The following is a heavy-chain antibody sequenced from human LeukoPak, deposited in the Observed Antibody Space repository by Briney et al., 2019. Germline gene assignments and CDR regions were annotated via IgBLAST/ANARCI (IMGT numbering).Heavy chain of an antibody. J-gene: IGHJ4*02. CDR3: ARGRQWLVEARGYFDY. CDR2: IKQDGSEK. D-gene: IGHD6-19*01. V-gene: IGHV3-7*01. CDR1: GFTFSSYW. Sequence: GGSLRLSCAAYGFTFSSYWMSWVRQAPGKGLEWVANIKQDGSEKYYVDSVKGRFTISRDNAKNSLYLQMNSLRAEDTAVYYCARGRQWLVEARGYFDYWGQGTLVTVSS.